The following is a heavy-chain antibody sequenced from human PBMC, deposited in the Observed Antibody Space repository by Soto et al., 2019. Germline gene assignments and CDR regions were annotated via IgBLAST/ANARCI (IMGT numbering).Heavy chain of an antibody. J-gene: IGHJ6*02. Sequence: PSETLSLTCTVSGGSISSGDYYWSWIRQPPGKGLEWIGYIYYSGSTYYNPSLKSRVTISVDTSKNQFSLKLSSVTAADTAVYYCARGSDFWSGYYGYYYYGMDVWGQGTTVTVSS. CDR3: ARGSDFWSGYYGYYYYGMDV. D-gene: IGHD3-3*01. CDR1: GGSISSGDYY. V-gene: IGHV4-30-4*01. CDR2: IYYSGST.